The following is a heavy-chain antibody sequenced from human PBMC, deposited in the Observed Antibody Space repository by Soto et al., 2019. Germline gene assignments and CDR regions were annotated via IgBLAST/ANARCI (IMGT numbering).Heavy chain of an antibody. CDR1: GFTFSSYW. CDR3: ARWGSPHYCSSTGCFRRMSWFDP. Sequence: EVQLVESGGGLVQPGGSPRLSCAASGFTFSSYWMSWVRQAPGKGLEWVANIKQDGSEKYYVDSVKGRFTISRDNAKNSLYLQMNSLRAEDTAVYYCARWGSPHYCSSTGCFRRMSWFDPWGQGTLVTVSS. V-gene: IGHV3-7*01. J-gene: IGHJ5*02. CDR2: IKQDGSEK. D-gene: IGHD2-2*01.